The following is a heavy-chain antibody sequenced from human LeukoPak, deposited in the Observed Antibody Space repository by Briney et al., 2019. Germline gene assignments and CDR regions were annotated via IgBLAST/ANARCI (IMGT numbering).Heavy chain of an antibody. J-gene: IGHJ4*02. CDR2: ISSSSYI. D-gene: IGHD2-21*02. V-gene: IGHV3-21*01. Sequence: GGSLRLSCAASGFAFSSYSMNWVRQAPGKGLEWVSSISSSSYIYYADSVKGRFTISRDNAKNSLYLQMNSLRAEDTAVYYCARPGICGGDCYLGDDYWGQGTLVTVSS. CDR3: ARPGICGGDCYLGDDY. CDR1: GFAFSSYS.